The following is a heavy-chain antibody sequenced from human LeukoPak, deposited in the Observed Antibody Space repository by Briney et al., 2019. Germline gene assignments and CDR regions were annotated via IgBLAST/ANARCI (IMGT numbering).Heavy chain of an antibody. D-gene: IGHD5-12*01. CDR3: AKHAVVDAYPRYFEY. CDR2: IYYSGST. CDR1: GGSISSGDYY. Sequence: SETLSLTCTVSGGSISSGDYYWSWIRQPPGKGLEWIGYIYYSGSTYYNPSLKSRVTITVDTSKNQFSLKLSSVIAPDTAIYYCAKHAVVDAYPRYFEYWGQGILVTVSS. J-gene: IGHJ4*02. V-gene: IGHV4-30-4*01.